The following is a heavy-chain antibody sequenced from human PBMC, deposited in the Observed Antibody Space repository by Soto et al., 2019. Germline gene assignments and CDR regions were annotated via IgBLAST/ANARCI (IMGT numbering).Heavy chain of an antibody. CDR2: ISSSSSYI. Sequence: EVQLVESGGGLVKPGGSLRLSCAASGFTFSSYSMNWVRQAPGKGLEWVSSISSSSSYIYYADSVKGRFTISRDNANNSLYLQMNSLRAEDTAVYYCARGGWFYGSSSWGDYIYFDYWGQGPLVTVSS. J-gene: IGHJ4*02. V-gene: IGHV3-21*01. CDR1: GFTFSSYS. D-gene: IGHD6-6*01. CDR3: ARGGWFYGSSSWGDYIYFDY.